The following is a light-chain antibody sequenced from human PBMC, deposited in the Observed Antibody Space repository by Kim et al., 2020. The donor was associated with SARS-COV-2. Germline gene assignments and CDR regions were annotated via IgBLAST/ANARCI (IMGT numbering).Light chain of an antibody. CDR2: SNN. J-gene: IGLJ2*01. Sequence: ELTQPPSASGTPGQRVTISCSGSSSNIGSNTVNWYQQLPGTAPKLLIYSNNQRPSGVPDRFAGSKSGTSASLAISGLQSEDEADYYCAAWDDSLNGPVFGGGTKLTVL. CDR1: SSNIGSNT. CDR3: AAWDDSLNGPV. V-gene: IGLV1-44*01.